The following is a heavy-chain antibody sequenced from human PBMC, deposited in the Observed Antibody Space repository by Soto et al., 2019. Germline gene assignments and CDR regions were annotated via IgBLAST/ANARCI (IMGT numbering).Heavy chain of an antibody. J-gene: IGHJ6*02. CDR2: INPYTGGT. CDR3: ATQFHHCGGDFYRGPYFGMDV. V-gene: IGHV1-2*02. Sequence: ASVKVSCKASGYTFTGYYVLWVRQAPGQGPECMGWINPYTGGTNYAQKFQGRVTMTRDTSISTAYMELSKLISDDTAVYYCATQFHHCGGDFYRGPYFGMDVWGQGTTVTVSS. D-gene: IGHD2-21*02. CDR1: GYTFTGYY.